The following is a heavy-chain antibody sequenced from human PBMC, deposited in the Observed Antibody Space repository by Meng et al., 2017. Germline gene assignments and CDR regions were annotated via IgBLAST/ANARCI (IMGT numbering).Heavy chain of an antibody. D-gene: IGHD6-6*01. J-gene: IGHJ4*02. CDR2: IYWDDDK. Sequence: LEESGTTLAKPHQTLTPTCTFSGFSLSTSGVGVGWIRQTPGKALEWLALIYWDDDKRYSPSLKSRLTITKDTSKNQVVLTMTNMDPVDTATYYCARMTYSSSFKWGQGTLVTSPQ. V-gene: IGHV2-5*02. CDR1: GFSLSTSGVG. CDR3: ARMTYSSSFK.